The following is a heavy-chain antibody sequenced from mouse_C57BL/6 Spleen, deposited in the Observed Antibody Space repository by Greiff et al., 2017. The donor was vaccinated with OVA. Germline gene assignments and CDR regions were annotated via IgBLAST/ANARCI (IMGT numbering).Heavy chain of an antibody. V-gene: IGHV1-39*01. CDR1: GYSFTDYN. CDR2: INPNYGTT. J-gene: IGHJ1*03. D-gene: IGHD2-4*01. CDR3: AREIYYDYDGDWYFDV. Sequence: EVQLQQSGPELVKPGASVKISCKASGYSFTDYNMNWVKQSNGKSLEWIGVINPNYGTTSYNQKFKGKATLTVDQSSRTAYMQLNSLTSEDSAVYYGAREIYYDYDGDWYFDVWGTGTTVTVSS.